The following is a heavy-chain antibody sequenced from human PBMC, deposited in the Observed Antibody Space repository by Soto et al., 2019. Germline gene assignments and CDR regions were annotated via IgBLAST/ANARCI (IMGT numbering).Heavy chain of an antibody. V-gene: IGHV4-30-2*01. D-gene: IGHD5-12*01. J-gene: IGHJ4*02. CDR3: ARGGYSGYDFMFDY. CDR1: GGSISSGGYS. CDR2: IYHSGST. Sequence: SETLSLTCAVSGGSISSGGYSWSWIRQPPGKGLEWIGYIYHSGSTYYNPSLGSRVIISVDKSRNQFSLKLRSVTAADTAVYYCARGGYSGYDFMFDYWGQGTLVTVSS.